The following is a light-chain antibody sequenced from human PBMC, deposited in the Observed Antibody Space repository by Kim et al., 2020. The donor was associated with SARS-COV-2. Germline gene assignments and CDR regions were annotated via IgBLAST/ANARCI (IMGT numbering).Light chain of an antibody. CDR2: GVT. V-gene: IGLV2-14*03. CDR3: SSYTSSTTQV. Sequence: QSALTQPASVSGSPGQSITISCTGSSGDIGGYDFVSWYQQFPGKAPKLMIYGVTNRPSGVSSRFSGSKSGNTASLIISGLQAEDEADYYCSSYTSSTTQVFGGGTKVTVL. CDR1: SGDIGGYDF. J-gene: IGLJ2*01.